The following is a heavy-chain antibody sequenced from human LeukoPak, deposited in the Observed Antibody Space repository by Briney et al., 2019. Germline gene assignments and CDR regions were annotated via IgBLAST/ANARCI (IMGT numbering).Heavy chain of an antibody. CDR3: AREERWLQSNWFDP. D-gene: IGHD5-24*01. CDR1: GGSISSYY. Sequence: SETLSLTCTVSGGSISSYYWSWIRQPPGEGLEWIGYIYYSGSTNYNPSLKSRVTISVDTSKNQFSLKLSSVTAADTAVYYCAREERWLQSNWFDPWGQGTLVTVSS. V-gene: IGHV4-59*01. J-gene: IGHJ5*02. CDR2: IYYSGST.